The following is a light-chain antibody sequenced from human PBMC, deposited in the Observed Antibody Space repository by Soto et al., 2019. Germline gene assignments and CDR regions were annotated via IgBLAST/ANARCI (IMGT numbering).Light chain of an antibody. CDR1: SSNIGSNS. CDR2: SSN. J-gene: IGLJ1*01. V-gene: IGLV1-44*01. CDR3: AAWDDSLNGHI. Sequence: QSVLTQPHSASGAPGGRVTISCSGSSSNIGSNSVHWFQQVPGTAPKPLIYSSNQRPSGVPERFSGSKSGTSASLAISGLQSEDEADYYCAAWDDSLNGHIFGTGTKVTVL.